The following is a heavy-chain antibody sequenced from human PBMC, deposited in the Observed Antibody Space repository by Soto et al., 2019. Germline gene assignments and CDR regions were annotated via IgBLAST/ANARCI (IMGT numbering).Heavy chain of an antibody. CDR3: ARAYGGYADY. V-gene: IGHV4-59*01. D-gene: IGHD5-12*01. CDR1: EGTIGDFY. Sequence: LVMMPVTRTVSEGTIGDFYGSWIRQPPGKGLEWIGYIYYSGSTNYNPSLKSRVTISVDTSKNQFSLKLSSVTAADTAVYYCARAYGGYADYWGQGALVTVS. CDR2: IYYSGST. J-gene: IGHJ4*02.